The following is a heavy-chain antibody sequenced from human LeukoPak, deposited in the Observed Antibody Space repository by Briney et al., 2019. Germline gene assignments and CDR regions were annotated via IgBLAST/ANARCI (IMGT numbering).Heavy chain of an antibody. CDR2: ISPNNGNT. V-gene: IGHV1-18*01. CDR1: RHTFPSYG. J-gene: IGHJ4*02. D-gene: IGHD7-27*01. Sequence: ASVKVSCKASRHTFPSYGISWMRQAPGQGLEWMGWISPNNGNTNYAKKYQGRITVTKDTSTTTAYMELGSLTSGDTAVYYCVRGDRFLDYWGQGTLVTVSS. CDR3: VRGDRFLDY.